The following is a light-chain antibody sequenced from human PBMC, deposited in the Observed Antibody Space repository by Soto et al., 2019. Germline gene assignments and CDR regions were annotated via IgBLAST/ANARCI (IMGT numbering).Light chain of an antibody. V-gene: IGKV1-39*01. CDR1: QSISNH. J-gene: IGKJ1*01. Sequence: DIQMTQSPSSLSASVEDRVIITCRASQSISNHLNGYQQKPWKAPKLLIFAASSLQSGVPSRFSGSRSGPDFTLTISSLQPEDFATYYCQQSYSSPPTFGQGTKVEIK. CDR2: AAS. CDR3: QQSYSSPPT.